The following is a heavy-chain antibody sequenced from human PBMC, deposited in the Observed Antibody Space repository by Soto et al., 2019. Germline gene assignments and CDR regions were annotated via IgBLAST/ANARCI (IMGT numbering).Heavy chain of an antibody. CDR2: ISYDGSNK. CDR3: ARDSHLR. Sequence: QVQLVESGGGVVQPGRSLRLSCAASGFTFSSYAMHWVRQAPGKGLEWVAVISYDGSNKYYADSVKGRFTISRDNSKNTLYLQMNSLRAEDTAVYYCARDSHLRWGQGTLVTVSS. J-gene: IGHJ4*02. CDR1: GFTFSSYA. V-gene: IGHV3-30-3*01.